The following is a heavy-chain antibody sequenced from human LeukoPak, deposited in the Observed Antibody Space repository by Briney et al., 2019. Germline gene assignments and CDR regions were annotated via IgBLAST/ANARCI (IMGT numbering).Heavy chain of an antibody. CDR2: IYYSGST. D-gene: IGHD3-3*01. CDR1: GGSISSHY. V-gene: IGHV4-59*11. J-gene: IGHJ6*03. Sequence: LETLSLTCTVSGGSISSHYWSWIRQPPGKGLEWIGYIYYSGSTNYNPSLKSRVTISVDTSKNQFSLKLSSVTAADTAVYYCARGMGGYDFWSGYYSSYMDVWGKGTTVTVSS. CDR3: ARGMGGYDFWSGYYSSYMDV.